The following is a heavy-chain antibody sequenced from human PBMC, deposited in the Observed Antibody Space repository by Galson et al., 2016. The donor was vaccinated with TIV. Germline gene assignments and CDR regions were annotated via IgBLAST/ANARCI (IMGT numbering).Heavy chain of an antibody. Sequence: SGFTFSSYAMTWVRQAPGKGLEWVTAISGGGGNIYYADSVKGRFTISRDNSKNTLYMQMNSLRAEDTAVYYCVKVPSSGFTYYYAMDVWGQGTTVTVSS. CDR2: ISGGGGNI. CDR3: VKVPSSGFTYYYAMDV. J-gene: IGHJ6*02. V-gene: IGHV3-23*01. CDR1: GFTFSSYA. D-gene: IGHD6-19*01.